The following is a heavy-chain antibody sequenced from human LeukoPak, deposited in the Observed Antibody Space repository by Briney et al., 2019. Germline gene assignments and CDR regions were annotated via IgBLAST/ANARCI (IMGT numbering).Heavy chain of an antibody. CDR2: IYYSGST. V-gene: IGHV4-59*01. CDR1: GGSISSYY. J-gene: IGHJ4*02. D-gene: IGHD3/OR15-3a*01. CDR3: ARFGRELDY. Sequence: SQTLSLTCTVSGGSISSYYWSWIRQPPGKGLEWIGYIYYSGSTNYNPSLKSRVTISVDTSKDQFSLKLSSVTAADTAVYYCARFGRELDYWGQGTLVTVSS.